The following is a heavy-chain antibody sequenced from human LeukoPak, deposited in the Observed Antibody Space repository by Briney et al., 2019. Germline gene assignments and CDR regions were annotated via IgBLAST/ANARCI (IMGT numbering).Heavy chain of an antibody. D-gene: IGHD4-11*01. CDR2: ISYDGSNK. J-gene: IGHJ4*02. Sequence: GRSLRLSCAASGFTFSSYGMHWARQAPGKGLEWVAVISYDGSNKYYADSVKGRFTISRDNSKNTLYLQMNSLRAEDTAVYYCANSNYGDYFDYWGQGTLVTVSS. V-gene: IGHV3-30*18. CDR1: GFTFSSYG. CDR3: ANSNYGDYFDY.